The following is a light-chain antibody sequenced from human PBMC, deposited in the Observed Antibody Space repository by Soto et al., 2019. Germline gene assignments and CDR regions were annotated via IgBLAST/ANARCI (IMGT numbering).Light chain of an antibody. J-gene: IGKJ1*01. CDR2: GAS. CDR1: QGVDSSF. CDR3: QQYVSSVT. V-gene: IGKV3-20*01. Sequence: EIVLTQSPGSLSLSPGERATLSCRASQGVDSSFFAWYQQKPGQAPRLLIYGASDRATGIPDRFSGSGSGTDFTLTISRLEPEDFAVYYCQQYVSSVTFGQGTKVEIK.